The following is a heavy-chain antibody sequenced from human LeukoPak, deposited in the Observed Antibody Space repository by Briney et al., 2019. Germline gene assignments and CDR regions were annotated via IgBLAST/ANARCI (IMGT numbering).Heavy chain of an antibody. CDR2: INHSGST. D-gene: IGHD1-26*01. V-gene: IGHV4-34*01. CDR3: ARGRRSYPYMHSGSYAV. CDR1: GGSFSGYY. Sequence: PSETLSLTCAVYGGSFSGYYWSWIRQPPGRGLEWIGEINHSGSTNYNPSLKSRVTISVDTSKNQFSLKLSSVTAADTAVYYCARGRRSYPYMHSGSYAVWGQGTLVTVSS. J-gene: IGHJ4*02.